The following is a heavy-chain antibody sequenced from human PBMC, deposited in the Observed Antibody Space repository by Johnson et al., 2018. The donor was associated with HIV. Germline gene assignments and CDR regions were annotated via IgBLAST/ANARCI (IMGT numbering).Heavy chain of an antibody. D-gene: IGHD6-13*01. CDR2: IWYYGSDK. V-gene: IGHV3-33*06. J-gene: IGHJ3*02. CDR1: GFTFSSYA. Sequence: QMLLVESGGGVVQPGRSLRLSCAASGFTFSSYAMHWVRQAPGKGLEWVAVIWYYGSDKYYADSVKGRFTISRDNSKNTLHLQMNSLRAEDTAVYYCAKDGSSWYGDASDIWGQGTIVTVS. CDR3: AKDGSSWYGDASDI.